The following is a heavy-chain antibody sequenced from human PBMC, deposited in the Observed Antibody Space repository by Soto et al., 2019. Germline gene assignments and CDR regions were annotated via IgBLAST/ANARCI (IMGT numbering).Heavy chain of an antibody. CDR1: GGSFRGYH. D-gene: IGHD6-19*01. V-gene: IGHV4-34*01. CDR3: ARGRYTSGWFRF. J-gene: IGHJ4*02. Sequence: QVQLQQWGAGLLKPSETLSLTCAVHGGSFRGYHWPWIRQPPGKGLEWIGEINNSGSTNDNPSLKSRVTISRDASKNQFSLSLSSVTAADTAIYYCARGRYTSGWFRFWGQGILVTVSS. CDR2: INNSGST.